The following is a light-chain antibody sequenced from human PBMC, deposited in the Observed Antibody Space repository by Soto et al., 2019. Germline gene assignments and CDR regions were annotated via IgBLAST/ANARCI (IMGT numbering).Light chain of an antibody. CDR3: QSYDNSLFVV. CDR2: GNN. CDR1: SSNIGAGYD. V-gene: IGLV1-40*01. J-gene: IGLJ2*01. Sequence: QSVLTQPPSVSGAPGQRVSISCIGSSSNIGAGYDVHWYQQLPGTAPRLLISGNNNRPSGVPVRFSGSRSGTSASLAITGLQAEDGADYYCQSYDNSLFVVFGGGTKLTVL.